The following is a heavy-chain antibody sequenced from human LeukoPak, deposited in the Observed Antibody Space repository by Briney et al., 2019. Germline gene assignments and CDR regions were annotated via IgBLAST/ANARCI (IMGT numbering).Heavy chain of an antibody. CDR1: GGSISSGGYY. D-gene: IGHD6-19*01. V-gene: IGHV4-31*03. CDR3: ARGRRSSGWYWFDP. Sequence: SETLSLTCIVSGGSISSGGYYWSWIRQLPGKGLEWIGYIYYSGSTYYNPSLKSRLTISVDTSKNQFSLKLSSVTAADTAVYYCARGRRSSGWYWFDPWGQGTLVTVSS. CDR2: IYYSGST. J-gene: IGHJ5*02.